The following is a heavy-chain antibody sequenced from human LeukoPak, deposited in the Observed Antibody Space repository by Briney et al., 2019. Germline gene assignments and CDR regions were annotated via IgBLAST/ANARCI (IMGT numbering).Heavy chain of an antibody. CDR3: ARGGGGVTWFDP. CDR1: GYRFPTYV. Sequence: ASVKVSCKTSGYRFPTYVITWVRQAPGQGLEWMGWIAPYNGNMNYAQKFQDRVTMTTDTSTSTAYMEVRSLRSDDTAVYYCARGGGGVTWFDPWGQGTLVTVSS. CDR2: IAPYNGNM. D-gene: IGHD2-15*01. J-gene: IGHJ5*02. V-gene: IGHV1-18*01.